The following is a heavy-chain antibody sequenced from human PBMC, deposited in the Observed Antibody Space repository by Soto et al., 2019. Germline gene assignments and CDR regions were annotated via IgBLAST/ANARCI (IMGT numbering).Heavy chain of an antibody. D-gene: IGHD3-3*01. CDR1: GGSFSGYY. V-gene: IGHV4-34*01. J-gene: IGHJ4*02. Sequence: QVHLQQWGAGLLKPSETLSLTCAVYGGSFSGYYWSWIRQPPGKGLEWIGEINHSGSTNYNPSLKSRVTISLDTSKNQFSLKLSSVTAADTAVYFCANTYYNFWSGFYRGYYFDFWGQGTLVSVSS. CDR3: ANTYYNFWSGFYRGYYFDF. CDR2: INHSGST.